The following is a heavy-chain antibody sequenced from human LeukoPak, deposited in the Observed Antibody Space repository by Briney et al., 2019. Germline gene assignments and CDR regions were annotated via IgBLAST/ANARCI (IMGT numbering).Heavy chain of an antibody. D-gene: IGHD2-2*01. Sequence: ASVTVSCTASGYTFTSYGISWVRQAPGQGLEWMGWISAYNGNTNYAQKLQGRVTMTTDTSTSTAYMELRSLRSDDTAVYYCARGDCSSTSCHDPYYYYGMDVWGQGTTVTVSS. V-gene: IGHV1-18*01. CDR2: ISAYNGNT. CDR1: GYTFTSYG. J-gene: IGHJ6*02. CDR3: ARGDCSSTSCHDPYYYYGMDV.